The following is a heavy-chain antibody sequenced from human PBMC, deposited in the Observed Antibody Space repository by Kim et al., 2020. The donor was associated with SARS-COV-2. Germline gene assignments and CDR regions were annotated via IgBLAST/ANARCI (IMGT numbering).Heavy chain of an antibody. J-gene: IGHJ4*02. CDR3: ARALAPMTTVVTPVDY. D-gene: IGHD4-17*01. V-gene: IGHV3-33*05. CDR1: GFTFSSYG. Sequence: GGSLRLSCAASGFTFSSYGMHWVRQAPGKGLEWVAVISYDGSNKYYADSVKGRFTISRDNSKNTLYLQMNSLRAEDTAVYYCARALAPMTTVVTPVDYWGQGTLVTVSS. CDR2: ISYDGSNK.